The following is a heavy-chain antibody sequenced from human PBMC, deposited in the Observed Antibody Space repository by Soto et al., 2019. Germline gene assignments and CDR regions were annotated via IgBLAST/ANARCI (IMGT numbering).Heavy chain of an antibody. CDR2: IWYDGSNK. D-gene: IGHD3-22*01. CDR1: GFTFSSSV. J-gene: IGHJ4*02. V-gene: IGHV3-33*01. CDR3: ARAPYYDSSPLDY. Sequence: QVQLVESGGGVVQPGRSLRLSCAASGFTFSSSVMHWVRQAPGKGLEWVAVIWYDGSNKYYADSVKGRFTISRDNSKNTLYLQMNSLRAEDTAVYYCARAPYYDSSPLDYWGQGPLVTVSS.